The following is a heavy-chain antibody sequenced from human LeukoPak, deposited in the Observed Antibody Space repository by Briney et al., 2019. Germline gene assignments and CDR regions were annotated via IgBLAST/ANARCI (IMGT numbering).Heavy chain of an antibody. Sequence: GGSLRLTCAASGFTFSNYWMTWVRQAPGKGLEWVADISQDGGEKFYVDSVKGRFTISRDYAKNSLYLQTNSLRAEDTAVYYCARHVSGWDSWGQGTLVTVSS. V-gene: IGHV3-7*05. CDR1: GFTFSNYW. CDR3: ARHVSGWDS. J-gene: IGHJ4*02. CDR2: ISQDGGEK. D-gene: IGHD3-10*01.